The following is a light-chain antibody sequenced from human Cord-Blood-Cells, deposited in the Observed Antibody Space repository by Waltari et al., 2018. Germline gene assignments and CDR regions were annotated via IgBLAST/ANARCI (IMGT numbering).Light chain of an antibody. CDR2: DVS. CDR3: SSYTSSSTWV. Sequence: QSALTQPASVSGSPGQSITISCTGTSSDVGCYNYVSCYQQHPGKAPKLMIYDVSKRPSGVSNRFSGSKSGNTASLTISGLQAEDEADYYCSSYTSSSTWVFGGGTKLTVL. V-gene: IGLV2-14*01. CDR1: SSDVGCYNY. J-gene: IGLJ3*02.